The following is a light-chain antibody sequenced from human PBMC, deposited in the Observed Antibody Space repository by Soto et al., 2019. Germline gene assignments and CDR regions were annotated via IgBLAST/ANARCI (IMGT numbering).Light chain of an antibody. CDR3: QELNSYPIT. J-gene: IGKJ5*01. CDR2: AAS. Sequence: DIQITQYPSSLSSSLVDRVTITCRASQGISSYLAWYQQKPGKAPKLLIYAASTLQSGVPSRFSGSGSGTEFTLTISSLQPEDFATYYCQELNSYPITFGQVGLPEVK. V-gene: IGKV1-9*01. CDR1: QGISSY.